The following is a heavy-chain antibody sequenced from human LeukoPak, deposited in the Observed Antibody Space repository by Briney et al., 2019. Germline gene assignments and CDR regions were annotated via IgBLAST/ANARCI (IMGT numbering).Heavy chain of an antibody. CDR3: ARDSTLYDSSGYYAKYYFDY. D-gene: IGHD3-22*01. Sequence: GASVKISCKASGYTFTSYYMHWVRQAPGQGLEWMGIFNPSGGSTSYAQKFQGRVTMTRDMSTSTVYIELSSLRSEDTAVYYCARDSTLYDSSGYYAKYYFDYWGQGTLVTVSS. V-gene: IGHV1-46*01. J-gene: IGHJ4*02. CDR1: GYTFTSYY. CDR2: FNPSGGST.